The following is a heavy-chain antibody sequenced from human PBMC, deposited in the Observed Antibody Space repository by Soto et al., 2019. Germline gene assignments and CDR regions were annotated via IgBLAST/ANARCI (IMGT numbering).Heavy chain of an antibody. CDR1: GFTFSSYW. V-gene: IGHV3-7*01. CDR3: ARDPYSNFPHNYYYYMDV. J-gene: IGHJ6*03. Sequence: GGSLRLSCAASGFTFSSYWMSWVRQAPGKGLEWVANIKQDGSEKYYVDSVKGRFTISRDNAKNSLYLQMNSLRAEDTAVYYCARDPYSNFPHNYYYYMDVWGKGTTVTVSS. CDR2: IKQDGSEK. D-gene: IGHD4-4*01.